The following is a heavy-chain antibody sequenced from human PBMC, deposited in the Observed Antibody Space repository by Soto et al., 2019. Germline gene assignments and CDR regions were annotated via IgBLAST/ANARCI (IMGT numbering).Heavy chain of an antibody. CDR2: IYYSGST. J-gene: IGHJ5*02. CDR3: ASVVPAAIGWFDP. CDR1: GGSISSYY. D-gene: IGHD2-2*02. V-gene: IGHV4-59*08. Sequence: QVQLQESGPGLVKPSETLSLTCTVSGGSISSYYWSWIRQPPGKGPEWIGYIYYSGSTNYNPSLKSRVTISVDTSKNQFSLKLSSVTAADTAVYYCASVVPAAIGWFDPWGQGTLVTVSS.